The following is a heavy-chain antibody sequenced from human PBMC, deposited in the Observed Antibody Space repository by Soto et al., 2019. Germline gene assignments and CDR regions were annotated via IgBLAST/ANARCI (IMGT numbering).Heavy chain of an antibody. D-gene: IGHD2-2*01. J-gene: IGHJ6*02. CDR3: ARGGMPYCISTSCYNYYYGMDV. CDR2: MNPNSGNT. CDR1: GYTFTSYG. Sequence: ASVKASCKASGYTFTSYGISWVQQATGQGLEWMGWMNPNSGNTGYAQKFQGRVTMTRNTSISTAYMELSSLRSEDTAVYYCARGGMPYCISTSCYNYYYGMDVWGQGTTVTVSS. V-gene: IGHV1-8*02.